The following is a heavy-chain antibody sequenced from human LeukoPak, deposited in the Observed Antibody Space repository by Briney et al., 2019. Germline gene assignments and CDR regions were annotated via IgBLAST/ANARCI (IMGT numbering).Heavy chain of an antibody. D-gene: IGHD2-2*01. CDR2: ISGSGGST. J-gene: IGHJ5*02. V-gene: IGHV3-23*01. CDR1: GFTFSGYA. Sequence: PGGSLRLSCAASGFTFSGYAMSWVRQAPGKGLEWVSAISGSGGSTYYADSVKGRFTISRDNSKNTLYLQMNSLRAEDTAVYYCAKVTPRYCSSTSCPGGAPWAWFDPWGQGTLVTVSS. CDR3: AKVTPRYCSSTSCPGGAPWAWFDP.